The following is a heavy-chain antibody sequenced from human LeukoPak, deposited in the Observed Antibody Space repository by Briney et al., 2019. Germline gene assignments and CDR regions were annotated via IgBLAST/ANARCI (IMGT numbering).Heavy chain of an antibody. D-gene: IGHD5-18*01. CDR1: GFTFSNYA. J-gene: IGHJ4*02. CDR2: ISWNSGSI. Sequence: GGSLRLSCVASGFTFSNYAMTWVRQAPGKGLEWVSGISWNSGSIGYADSVKGRFTISRDNAKNSLYLQMNSLRAEDTALYYCAKGEYSYGLVDYRGQGTLVTVSS. V-gene: IGHV3-9*01. CDR3: AKGEYSYGLVDY.